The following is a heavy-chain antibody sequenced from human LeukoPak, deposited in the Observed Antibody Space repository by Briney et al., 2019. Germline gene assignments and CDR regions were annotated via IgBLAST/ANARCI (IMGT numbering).Heavy chain of an antibody. CDR2: INPSGGST. Sequence: GASVKVSCKSSGYTFTNYYVHWVRQAPGQGLEWMGIINPSGGSTTYAQKFQGRVTMTRDTSTSTVYMELSSLRSEDTAVYYCARGLDRSGYYQYWGQGTLVTVSS. D-gene: IGHD3-22*01. V-gene: IGHV1-46*01. CDR1: GYTFTNYY. J-gene: IGHJ4*02. CDR3: ARGLDRSGYYQY.